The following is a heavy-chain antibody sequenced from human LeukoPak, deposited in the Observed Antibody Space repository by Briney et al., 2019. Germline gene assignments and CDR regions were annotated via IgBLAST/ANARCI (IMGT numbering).Heavy chain of an antibody. J-gene: IGHJ6*03. Sequence: SETLSLTCAVYGGSISGYYWSWIRQPPGKGLEWNGEINHSGSTNYNPSLKSRVTISVDTSKNQFSLKLSSVTAADTAVYYCARGFRHYDFWSGYRNNNYYMDVWGKGTTVTVSS. D-gene: IGHD3-3*01. CDR1: GGSISGYY. V-gene: IGHV4-34*01. CDR2: INHSGST. CDR3: ARGFRHYDFWSGYRNNNYYMDV.